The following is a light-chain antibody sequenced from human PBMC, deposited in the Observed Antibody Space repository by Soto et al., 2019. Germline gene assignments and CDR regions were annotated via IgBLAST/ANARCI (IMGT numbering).Light chain of an antibody. CDR3: QQRSNWRLT. V-gene: IGKV3-11*01. J-gene: IGKJ4*01. CDR2: DAS. Sequence: EIVLTQSPATLSLSPGERATLSCRASQSVSSYLAWYQQKPGQAPRLLIYDASNRATGIPARFSGSGSGTDFTLTISSLEPEDFEVYYCQQRSNWRLTCGGGTKVEIK. CDR1: QSVSSY.